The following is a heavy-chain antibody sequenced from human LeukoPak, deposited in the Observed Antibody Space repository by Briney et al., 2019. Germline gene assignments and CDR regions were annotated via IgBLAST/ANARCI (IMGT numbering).Heavy chain of an antibody. CDR3: ARANYGDYWGYFQH. CDR1: RYTFTGYY. V-gene: IGHV1-2*02. D-gene: IGHD4-17*01. J-gene: IGHJ1*01. CDR2: INPNSGGT. Sequence: ASVKVSCKASRYTFTGYYIHWVRQAPGQGLEWMGWINPNSGGTKYAQKFQGRVTMTRDTSISTAYMELGSLRSDDTAMYYCARANYGDYWGYFQHWGQGTLVTVSS.